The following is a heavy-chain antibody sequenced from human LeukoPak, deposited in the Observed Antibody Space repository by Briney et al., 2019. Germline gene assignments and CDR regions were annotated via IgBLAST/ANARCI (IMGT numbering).Heavy chain of an antibody. Sequence: GRSLRLSCAASGFTFDDYAMHWVRQAPGKGLEGVSGISWNSGSIDYADSVKGRFTIPRDNAKNSLYLQMNSLRAEDTALYYCAMGGNEAATFSSVDPWGQGTLVTVSS. J-gene: IGHJ5*02. CDR2: ISWNSGSI. CDR1: GFTFDDYA. D-gene: IGHD2-15*01. V-gene: IGHV3-9*01. CDR3: AMGGNEAATFSSVDP.